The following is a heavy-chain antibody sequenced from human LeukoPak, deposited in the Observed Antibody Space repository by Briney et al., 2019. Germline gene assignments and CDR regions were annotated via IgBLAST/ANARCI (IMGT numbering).Heavy chain of an antibody. CDR1: GASISSFY. CDR2: IYYSGST. D-gene: IGHD3-9*01. CDR3: ARGTSNVLGHFDWLHMDV. J-gene: IGHJ6*03. V-gene: IGHV4-59*01. Sequence: SETLSLTCTVSGASISSFYWSWIRQPPGKGLEWIGHIYYSGSTNSNPSLKSRVTISVDTSKNQFSLKVSSVTAADTAGYYCARGTSNVLGHFDWLHMDVWGKGTTVTVSS.